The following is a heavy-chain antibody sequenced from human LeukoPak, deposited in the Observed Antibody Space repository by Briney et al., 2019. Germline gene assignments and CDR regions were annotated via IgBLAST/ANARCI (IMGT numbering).Heavy chain of an antibody. CDR2: IYSGGST. CDR1: GFTVSSNY. J-gene: IGHJ4*02. CDR3: ARGSPMLRGRPFDY. V-gene: IGHV3-53*01. D-gene: IGHD3-10*01. Sequence: GGSLRLSCAASGFTVSSNYMSWVRQAPGKGLEWVSVIYSGGSTYYADSVKGRFSISRDNSKNTLYLQMNSLRAEDTAVYYCARGSPMLRGRPFDYWGQGTLVTVSS.